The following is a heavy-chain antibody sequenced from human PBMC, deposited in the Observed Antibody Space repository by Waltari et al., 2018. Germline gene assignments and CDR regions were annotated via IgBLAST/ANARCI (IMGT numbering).Heavy chain of an antibody. J-gene: IGHJ4*02. D-gene: IGHD3-10*01. V-gene: IGHV4-34*01. Sequence: QVQLQQWGAGLLKPSETLSLTCAVYGGSFSGYYWSWIRQPPGKGLEWIGEIKHGGSTNYNPSLKSRVAISVDTTKNQFSLKLSSVTAADTAVYYCARPRMVRGVIIDWGQGTLVTVSS. CDR3: ARPRMVRGVIID. CDR2: IKHGGST. CDR1: GGSFSGYY.